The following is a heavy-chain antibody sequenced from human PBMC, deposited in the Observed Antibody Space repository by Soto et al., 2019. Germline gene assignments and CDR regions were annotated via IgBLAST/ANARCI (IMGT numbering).Heavy chain of an antibody. CDR3: ASGQIHYDRAFGI. V-gene: IGHV3-15*01. J-gene: IGHJ3*02. CDR2: IKSKTDGGTT. CDR1: GFTFSNAW. D-gene: IGHD3-22*01. Sequence: GGSLRLSCAASGFTFSNAWMSWVRQAPGKGLEWVGRIKSKTDGGTTDYAAPVKGRFTISRDDSKNTLYLQMNSLKTEDTAVYYCASGQIHYDRAFGIWGQGTMVTVSS.